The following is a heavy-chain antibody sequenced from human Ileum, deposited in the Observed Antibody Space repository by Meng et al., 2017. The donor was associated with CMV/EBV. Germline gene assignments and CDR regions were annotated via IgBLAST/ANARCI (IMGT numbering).Heavy chain of an antibody. CDR1: GDSVSGGGYS. J-gene: IGHJ4*02. V-gene: IGHV4-30-2*01. CDR3: ARERALNFDY. Sequence: LTCAVAGDSVSGGGYSWSWIRQPPGKGLEWIAYITHSGSINYNPSLKSRVTISLDKSKNQFSLNLSSATAADTAVYYCARERALNFDYWGQGTLVTVS. CDR2: ITHSGSI.